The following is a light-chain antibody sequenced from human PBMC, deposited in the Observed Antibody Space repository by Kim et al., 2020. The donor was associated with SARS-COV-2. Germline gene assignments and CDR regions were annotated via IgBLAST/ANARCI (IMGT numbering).Light chain of an antibody. CDR2: VGTCVIVG. CDR3: GAVHGSGSNFV. J-gene: IGLJ2*01. V-gene: IGLV9-49*01. CDR1: SGYSKYK. Sequence: LTCTLSSGYSKYKVDWYQQRPGKGPRFVMRVGTCVIVGSKGDGIPDRFSVLGSGLNRYLTIKNIQEEDLSDYPCGAVHGSGSNFVFGGGTQRTVL.